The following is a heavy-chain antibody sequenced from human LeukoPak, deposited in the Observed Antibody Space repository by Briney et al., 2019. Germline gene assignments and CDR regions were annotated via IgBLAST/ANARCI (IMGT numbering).Heavy chain of an antibody. V-gene: IGHV4-39*07. Sequence: PSETLSLTCTVSGGSISSSSHYWGWIRQPPGKGLEWIGNIYYSGSTYYNPSLKSRVTILVDTSKNQFSLKLSSVTAADTAVYYCARLRTADTFDIWGQGTMVTVSS. CDR2: IYYSGST. J-gene: IGHJ3*02. CDR3: ARLRTADTFDI. D-gene: IGHD3-10*01. CDR1: GGSISSSSHY.